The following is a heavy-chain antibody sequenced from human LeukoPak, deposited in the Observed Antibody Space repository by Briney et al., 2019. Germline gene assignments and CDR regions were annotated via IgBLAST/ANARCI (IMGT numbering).Heavy chain of an antibody. D-gene: IGHD1-26*01. Sequence: ASVKVSCTASGYTFTSYYMHWVRPAPGQGLEWMGIINPSGGSTSYAQKFQGRVTMTRDTSTSTVYMELSSLRSEDTAVYYCARALRGYSGSLAYFDYWGQGTLVTVSS. V-gene: IGHV1-46*01. CDR1: GYTFTSYY. CDR3: ARALRGYSGSLAYFDY. CDR2: INPSGGST. J-gene: IGHJ4*02.